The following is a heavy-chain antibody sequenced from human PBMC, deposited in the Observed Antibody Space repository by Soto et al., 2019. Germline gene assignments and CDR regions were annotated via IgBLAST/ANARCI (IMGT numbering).Heavy chain of an antibody. D-gene: IGHD3-10*01. CDR1: GYTFTTYG. V-gene: IGHV1-18*01. Sequence: QVQLEQSAPEVKKPGASVKVSCKASGYTFTTYGISWVRQAPGEGLEWLGWINTHNGNTNYAQNLQGRVLMTADTSTNTAYMELRSLRSDDTAIYYCTREGSAPYYYYAMDAWGQGTTVTVSS. CDR3: TREGSAPYYYYAMDA. J-gene: IGHJ6*02. CDR2: INTHNGNT.